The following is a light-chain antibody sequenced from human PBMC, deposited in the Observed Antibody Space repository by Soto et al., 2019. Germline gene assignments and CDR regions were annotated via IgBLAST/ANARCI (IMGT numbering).Light chain of an antibody. J-gene: IGKJ5*01. CDR3: MQALQNTLT. V-gene: IGKV2-28*01. CDR1: QSLLYSNGLQY. Sequence: DIVITQSPLSLPGTAGEPASISCKSSQSLLYSNGLQYLDWYLQKPGKSPQXXIYLGSIRASGVPERVSGSGSGTDVTMKISRVEDEDVGVYYCMQALQNTLTFGHGTRLEIK. CDR2: LGS.